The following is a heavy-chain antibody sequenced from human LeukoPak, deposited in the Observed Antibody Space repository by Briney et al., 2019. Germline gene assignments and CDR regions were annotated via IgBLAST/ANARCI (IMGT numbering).Heavy chain of an antibody. CDR2: INHSGST. J-gene: IGHJ3*02. CDR1: GGSFSGYY. V-gene: IGHV4-34*01. D-gene: IGHD3-9*01. Sequence: PSETLSLTCAVYGGSFSGYYWSWIHQPPGEGLEWIGEINHSGSTNYNPSLKSRVTISVDTSKNQFSLKLSSVTAADTAVYYCARASSDILTGPVPDAFDIWGQGTMVTVSS. CDR3: ARASSDILTGPVPDAFDI.